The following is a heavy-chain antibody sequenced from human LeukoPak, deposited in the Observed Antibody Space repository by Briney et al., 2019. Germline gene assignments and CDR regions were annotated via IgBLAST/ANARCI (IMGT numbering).Heavy chain of an antibody. CDR1: GYTFTSYY. Sequence: ASVKVSCKASGYTFTSYYIHWVRQAPGQGFEWMGWIKPNSGGTNYVQKFQGRVTMTWDTSISTAYMELSRLSSDDTAVYYCARSAYCGVDCYYYFDYWGQGTLVTVSS. D-gene: IGHD2-21*02. CDR2: IKPNSGGT. J-gene: IGHJ4*02. CDR3: ARSAYCGVDCYYYFDY. V-gene: IGHV1-2*02.